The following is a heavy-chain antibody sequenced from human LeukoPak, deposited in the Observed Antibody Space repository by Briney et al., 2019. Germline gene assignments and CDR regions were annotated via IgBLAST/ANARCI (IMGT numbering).Heavy chain of an antibody. CDR3: ARRLIRFGENAFDI. CDR2: IYPGDSDT. V-gene: IGHV5-51*01. J-gene: IGHJ3*02. CDR1: GYRFSNYW. D-gene: IGHD3-10*01. Sequence: GESLKISCKGSGYRFSNYWIGWVRQMPGNGLEWMGIIYPGDSDTRYSPSFQGQVTISADKSISTAYLQWSSLKASDTAMYYCARRLIRFGENAFDIWGQGTLVTVSS.